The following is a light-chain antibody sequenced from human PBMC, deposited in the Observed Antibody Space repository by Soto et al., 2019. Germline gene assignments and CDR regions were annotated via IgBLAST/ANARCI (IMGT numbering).Light chain of an antibody. CDR3: QQHSNWPRT. V-gene: IGKV3-15*01. CDR1: QSVRSD. CDR2: GAS. J-gene: IGKJ3*01. Sequence: EIVMTQSPATLSVSPGERVTLSCRASQSVRSDLAWYQQKPGQAPRLFIYGASTRATGIPARFSGSGSGTDFTLTISSLEPEDFAVYYCQQHSNWPRTFGPGTKVDIK.